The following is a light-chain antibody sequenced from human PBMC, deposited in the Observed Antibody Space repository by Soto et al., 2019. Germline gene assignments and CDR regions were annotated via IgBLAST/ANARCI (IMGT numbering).Light chain of an antibody. Sequence: AIQMTQSPSSLSASVGDRVTITCRASQGIRIDLGWYQQKPGKAPKLLIYEASSLQSGVPSRFSGSGSGTDFTLTISSLQPEDFATYYCLQDYSYPLTFGGGTKVEMK. V-gene: IGKV1-6*01. CDR3: LQDYSYPLT. CDR2: EAS. J-gene: IGKJ4*01. CDR1: QGIRID.